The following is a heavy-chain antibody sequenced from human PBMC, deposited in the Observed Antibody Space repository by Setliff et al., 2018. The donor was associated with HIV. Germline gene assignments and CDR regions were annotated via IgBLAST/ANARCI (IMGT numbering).Heavy chain of an antibody. D-gene: IGHD1-1*01. Sequence: ASVKVSCKASGYTFIDYFMHWVRQAPGQGLEWMGWIIPNNGDTNIPQRFRGRVTMTRDTSINTAYMELSVLRSDDTAVYYCARQLSNSLESWGQGTPVTVSS. CDR1: GYTFIDYF. CDR2: IIPNNGDT. CDR3: ARQLSNSLES. V-gene: IGHV1-2*02. J-gene: IGHJ4*02.